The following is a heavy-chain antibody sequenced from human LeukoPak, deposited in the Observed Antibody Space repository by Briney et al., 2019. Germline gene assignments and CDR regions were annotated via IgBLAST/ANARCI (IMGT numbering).Heavy chain of an antibody. Sequence: SETLSLTCTVSGGSISTYYWSWVRQPAGKGLEWIGRIYNSGSTYYNPSLKSRVTISVDTSKNQFSLKLSSVTAADTAVYYCARDLVAGTLRNWFDPWGQGTLVTVSS. V-gene: IGHV4-4*07. CDR2: IYNSGST. CDR1: GGSISTYY. CDR3: ARDLVAGTLRNWFDP. J-gene: IGHJ5*02. D-gene: IGHD6-19*01.